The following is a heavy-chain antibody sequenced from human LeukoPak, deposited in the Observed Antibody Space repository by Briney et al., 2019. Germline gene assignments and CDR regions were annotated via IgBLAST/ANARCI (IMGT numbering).Heavy chain of an antibody. CDR3: ARGRGSGASDY. CDR1: GFTFSSYS. J-gene: IGHJ4*02. V-gene: IGHV3-74*01. Sequence: GGSLRLSCAASGFTFSSYSMHWVRQAPGKGLVWVSRINSDGSTTTYADSVKGRFTISRDNAKNTLYLQMNSLRAEDTAVYYCARGRGSGASDYWGQGTLVTVSS. CDR2: INSDGSTT. D-gene: IGHD6-19*01.